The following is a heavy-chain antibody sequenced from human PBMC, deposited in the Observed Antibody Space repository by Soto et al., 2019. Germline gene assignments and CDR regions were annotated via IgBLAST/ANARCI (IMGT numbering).Heavy chain of an antibody. CDR2: IWYDGSNK. J-gene: IGHJ3*02. Sequence: GGSLRLSCAASGFTFSSYGMHWVRQAPGKGLEWVAVIWYDGSNKYYADSVKGRFTISRDNSKNTLYLQMNSLRAEDTAVYYCARDRRYDSSAPDAFDIWGQGTMVTV. D-gene: IGHD3-22*01. V-gene: IGHV3-33*01. CDR1: GFTFSSYG. CDR3: ARDRRYDSSAPDAFDI.